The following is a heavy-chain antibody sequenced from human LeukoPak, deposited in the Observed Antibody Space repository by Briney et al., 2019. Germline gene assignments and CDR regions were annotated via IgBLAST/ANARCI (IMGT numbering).Heavy chain of an antibody. J-gene: IGHJ5*02. CDR3: ARESWRGYCSSTSCRGWFDP. D-gene: IGHD2-2*01. CDR1: GGSISSYY. CDR2: IYTSGST. V-gene: IGHV4-4*07. Sequence: SETLSLTCTVSGGSISSYYWSWIRQPAGKGLEWIGRIYTSGSTNYNPSLKSRVTMSVDTSKNQFSLKLSSVTAADTAVYYCARESWRGYCSSTSCRGWFDPWGQGTLVTVSS.